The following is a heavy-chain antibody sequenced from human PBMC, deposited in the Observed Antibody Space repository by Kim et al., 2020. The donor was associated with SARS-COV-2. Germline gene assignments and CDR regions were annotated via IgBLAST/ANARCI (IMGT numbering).Heavy chain of an antibody. Sequence: YYADAGKGRFTISRDNSKNTLYLQMNSLRAEDTAVYYCATELTVTRTFDYWGQGTLVTVSS. V-gene: IGHV3-23*01. CDR3: ATELTVTRTFDY. J-gene: IGHJ4*02. D-gene: IGHD4-17*01.